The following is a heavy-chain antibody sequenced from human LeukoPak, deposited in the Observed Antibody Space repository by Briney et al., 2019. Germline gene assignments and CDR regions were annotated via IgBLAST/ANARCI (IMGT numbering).Heavy chain of an antibody. V-gene: IGHV3-53*01. D-gene: IGHD1-1*01. CDR1: GFTVSSNY. CDR3: ARNVHTYYYYMDV. Sequence: PGGSLRLSCAASGFTVSSNYMSWVRQAPGKRLEWVSVIYSGGSTYYADSVKGRFTISRDNSKNTLYLQMNSLRAEDTAVYYCARNVHTYYYYMDVWGKGTTVTISS. J-gene: IGHJ6*03. CDR2: IYSGGST.